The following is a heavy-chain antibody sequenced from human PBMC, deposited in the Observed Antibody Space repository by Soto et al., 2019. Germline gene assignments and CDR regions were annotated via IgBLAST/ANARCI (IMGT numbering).Heavy chain of an antibody. D-gene: IGHD6-6*01. CDR2: IRSKAYCGTT. Sequence: LRLSCTASGFTFCDYAMSCVRQSPGKVLEWVGFIRSKAYCGTTEYAASVKGRFTISRDDSKSIAYLQMNSMKTEDTAVYYCTREAITSIADRPLIECDAFDIWGQGTMVTVSS. CDR3: TREAITSIADRPLIECDAFDI. J-gene: IGHJ3*02. CDR1: GFTFCDYA. V-gene: IGHV3-49*04.